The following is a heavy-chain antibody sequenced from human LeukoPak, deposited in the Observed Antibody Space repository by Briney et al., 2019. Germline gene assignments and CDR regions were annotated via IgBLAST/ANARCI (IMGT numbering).Heavy chain of an antibody. CDR3: APMTSYDSSGYYSRLWDY. D-gene: IGHD3-22*01. CDR2: IWYDGSNK. CDR1: GFTFSSYG. V-gene: IGHV3-33*01. J-gene: IGHJ4*02. Sequence: PGGSLRLSCAASGFTFSSYGMHWVRQAPGKGLEWVAVIWYDGSNKYYADSVKGRFTISRDNSKNTLYLQMNSLRAEDTAVYYCAPMTSYDSSGYYSRLWDYWGQGTLVTVSS.